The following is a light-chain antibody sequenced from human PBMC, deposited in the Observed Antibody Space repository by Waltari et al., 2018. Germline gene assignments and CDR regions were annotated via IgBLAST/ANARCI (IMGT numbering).Light chain of an antibody. V-gene: IGKV3D-15*01. J-gene: IGKJ3*01. Sequence: EVVMTQSPATLSVSPGDRATLSCRASQSVSSNLAWYQQKPGQAPRLLIYGASTRATGIPARFSGNGSGTEFTLTLSSLQSEDFAVYYCQQYNNWPPLFTFGPGTKVDMK. CDR1: QSVSSN. CDR2: GAS. CDR3: QQYNNWPPLFT.